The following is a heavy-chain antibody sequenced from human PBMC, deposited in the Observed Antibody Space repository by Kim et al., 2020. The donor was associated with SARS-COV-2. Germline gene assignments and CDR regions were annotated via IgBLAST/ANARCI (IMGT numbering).Heavy chain of an antibody. V-gene: IGHV4-31*03. Sequence: SETLSLTCTVSGGSVSSGSYYWNWIRQHPGKGLEWIGYIYYGGSTYYNPSLKSRVTISLDTSKNQFSLKLSSVTAADTAVYYCARSGMTMIVEFGVVDWG. CDR2: IYYGGST. CDR1: GGSVSSGSYY. J-gene: IGHJ1*01. D-gene: IGHD3-22*01. CDR3: ARSGMTMIVEFGVVD.